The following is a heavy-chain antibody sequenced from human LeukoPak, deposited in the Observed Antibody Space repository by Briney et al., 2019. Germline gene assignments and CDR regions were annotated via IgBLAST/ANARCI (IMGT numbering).Heavy chain of an antibody. CDR3: GGFGYEAGVDL. Sequence: GGSLRLSCAASGFMFSTYWMTWVRQAPGKGPEWVANIKPDGSQTYYVDAVKGRFTISRDNTKNLLYLQMNNLRGEDAAVYHCGGFGYEAGVDLWGQGTLVTVSS. D-gene: IGHD2-15*01. CDR1: GFMFSTYW. V-gene: IGHV3-7*01. CDR2: IKPDGSQT. J-gene: IGHJ4*02.